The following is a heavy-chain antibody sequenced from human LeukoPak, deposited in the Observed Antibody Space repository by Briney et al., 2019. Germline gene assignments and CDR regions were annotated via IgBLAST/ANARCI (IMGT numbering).Heavy chain of an antibody. V-gene: IGHV3-43*01. CDR3: AKGGTRGEVTPLDY. D-gene: IGHD2-21*01. CDR2: ISWDGGST. J-gene: IGHJ4*02. CDR1: GFTFDDYT. Sequence: PGGSLRLSCAAFGFTFDDYTMHWVRQAPGKGLEWVSLISWDGGSTYYADSVKGRFTISRDNSKNSLYLQMNSLRTEDTALYYCAKGGTRGEVTPLDYWGQGTLVTVSS.